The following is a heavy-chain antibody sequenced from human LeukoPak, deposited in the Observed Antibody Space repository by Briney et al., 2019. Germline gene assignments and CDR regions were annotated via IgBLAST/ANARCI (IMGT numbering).Heavy chain of an antibody. CDR1: GYTFTSYD. V-gene: IGHV1-46*01. Sequence: ASVKVSCKASGYTFTSYDINWVRQATGQGLEWMGMINPSGGSTTYAQNFQGRVTMTRDMSTSTVYMELSSLRSEDTAVYYCARVRGELLLDFWGQGTLVTVSS. J-gene: IGHJ4*02. CDR3: ARVRGELLLDF. D-gene: IGHD1-26*01. CDR2: INPSGGST.